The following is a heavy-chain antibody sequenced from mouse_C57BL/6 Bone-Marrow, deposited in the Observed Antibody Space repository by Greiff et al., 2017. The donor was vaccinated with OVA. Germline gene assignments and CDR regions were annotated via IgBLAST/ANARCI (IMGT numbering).Heavy chain of an antibody. CDR3: TTITTVPRYWYFDV. J-gene: IGHJ1*03. CDR1: GFNIKDDY. CDR2: IDPENGDT. D-gene: IGHD1-1*01. V-gene: IGHV14-4*01. Sequence: VHVKQSGAELVRPGASVKLSCTASGFNIKDDYMHWVKQRPEQGLEWIGWIDPENGDTEYASKFQGKATITADTSSNTAYLQLSSLTSEDTAVYYCTTITTVPRYWYFDVWGTGTTVTVSS.